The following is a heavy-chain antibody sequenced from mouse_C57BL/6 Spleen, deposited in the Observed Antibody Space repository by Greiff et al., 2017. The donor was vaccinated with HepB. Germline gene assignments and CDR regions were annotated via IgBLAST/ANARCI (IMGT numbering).Heavy chain of an antibody. D-gene: IGHD2-2*01. CDR1: GYAFSSYW. V-gene: IGHV1-80*01. CDR2: IYPGDGDT. J-gene: IGHJ2*01. CDR3: AKGYGYVGNYFDY. Sequence: QVQLQQSGAELVKPGASVKISCKASGYAFSSYWMNWLKQRPGKGLEWIGQIYPGDGDTNYNGKFKGKATLTADKSSSTAYMQLSSLTSEDSAVYFCAKGYGYVGNYFDYWGQGTTLTVSS.